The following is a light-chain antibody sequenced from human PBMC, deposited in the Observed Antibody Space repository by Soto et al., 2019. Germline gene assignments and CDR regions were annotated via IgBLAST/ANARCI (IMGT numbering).Light chain of an antibody. Sequence: DVVMTQSPLSLPVSLGQPASISCRSSQSLIHSDGDTYLNWFQQRPGQSPRRLIYKVSDRDSGVXDXXSGSGSGSDFTLNISRVEAEDVGLYYCLQGTHWPWTFGQGTEVQIK. V-gene: IGKV2-30*02. J-gene: IGKJ1*01. CDR3: LQGTHWPWT. CDR1: QSLIHSDGDTY. CDR2: KVS.